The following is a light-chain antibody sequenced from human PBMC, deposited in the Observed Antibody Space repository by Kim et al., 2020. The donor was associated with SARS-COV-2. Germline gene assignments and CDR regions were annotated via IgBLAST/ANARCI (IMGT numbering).Light chain of an antibody. CDR2: AAS. Sequence: DIQVTQSPSSLSASMGDTVTITCRASDNIDDYVSWYQQKPGQAPILLIHAASNLQPGVPSRFSGSGSGTDFTLTISSLQPDDCATDYCQQSYSFGQGTKLEI. V-gene: IGKV1-39*01. J-gene: IGKJ2*01. CDR1: DNIDDY. CDR3: QQSYS.